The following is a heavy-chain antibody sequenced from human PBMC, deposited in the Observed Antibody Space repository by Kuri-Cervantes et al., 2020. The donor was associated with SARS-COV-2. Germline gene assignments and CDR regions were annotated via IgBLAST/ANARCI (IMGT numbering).Heavy chain of an antibody. V-gene: IGHV4-30-2*01. Sequence: SQTLSLTCAVSGGSISSGGYSWSWIRQPPGKGLVWIGYIYHSGSTYYNPSLKSRVTISVDRSKNQFSLKLSSVTAADTAVYYCARGDPRIAFVIWGQGTMVTVSS. CDR2: IYHSGST. CDR3: ARGDPRIAFVI. CDR1: GGSISSGGYS. J-gene: IGHJ3*02. D-gene: IGHD2/OR15-2a*01.